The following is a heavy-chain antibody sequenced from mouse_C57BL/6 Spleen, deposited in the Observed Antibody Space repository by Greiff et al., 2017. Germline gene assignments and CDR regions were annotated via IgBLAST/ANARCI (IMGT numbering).Heavy chain of an antibody. CDR3: ARAWRGTDY. CDR1: GYTFTSYW. V-gene: IGHV1-55*01. J-gene: IGHJ2*01. D-gene: IGHD2-14*01. Sequence: PLQHPGAELVKPGASVKMSCKASGYTFTSYWITWVKQRPGQGLEWIGDINPGSGSTNYNEKFKSKATLTVDTSSSTAYMQLSSLTSEDSAVYYCARAWRGTDYWGQGTTLTVSS. CDR2: INPGSGST.